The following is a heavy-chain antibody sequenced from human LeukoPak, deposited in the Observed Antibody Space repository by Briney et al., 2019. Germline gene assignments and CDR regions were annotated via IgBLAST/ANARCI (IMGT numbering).Heavy chain of an antibody. D-gene: IGHD6-13*01. Sequence: SQTLSLTCAISGDSVSSNSAAWNWIRQSPSRGLEWLGRTYYRSKWYNDYAVSVNSRVTINPDTSKNQFSLQLNSVTTEDTAVYYCATSSSSWYFRFDPWGQGTLVTVSS. CDR2: TYYRSKWYN. CDR3: ATSSSSWYFRFDP. CDR1: GDSVSSNSAA. V-gene: IGHV6-1*01. J-gene: IGHJ5*02.